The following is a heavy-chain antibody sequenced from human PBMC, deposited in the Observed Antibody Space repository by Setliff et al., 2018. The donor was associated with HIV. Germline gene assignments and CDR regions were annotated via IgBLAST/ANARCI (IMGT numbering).Heavy chain of an antibody. CDR3: ARVSSGDYYSEHYFYMDV. CDR1: VGSINNYY. CDR2: IYYIGST. V-gene: IGHV4-59*01. J-gene: IGHJ6*03. Sequence: SETLSLTCTVSVGSINNYYWSWVRQTPGKGLEWIGQIYYIGSTNYNPSLKSRVMISVDTSKNQFSLRLSSVAAADTAVYYCARVSSGDYYSEHYFYMDVW. D-gene: IGHD1-26*01.